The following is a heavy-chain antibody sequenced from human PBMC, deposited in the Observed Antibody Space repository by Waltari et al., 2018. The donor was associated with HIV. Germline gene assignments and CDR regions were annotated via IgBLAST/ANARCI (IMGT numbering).Heavy chain of an antibody. V-gene: IGHV3-23*01. D-gene: IGHD6-19*01. Sequence: EVQLLESGGGLAQPGGSLSLSCAASGFTFSRYAMSWVRQAPGKGLEWVSAISGSGGSTYYADSVKGRFTISRDNSKNTLYLQMNSLRAEDTAVYYCAKDSGIAVAGTLYWGQGTLVTVSS. CDR3: AKDSGIAVAGTLY. J-gene: IGHJ4*02. CDR1: GFTFSRYA. CDR2: ISGSGGST.